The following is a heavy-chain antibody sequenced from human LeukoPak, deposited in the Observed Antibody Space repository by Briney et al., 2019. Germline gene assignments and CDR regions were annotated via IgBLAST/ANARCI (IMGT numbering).Heavy chain of an antibody. CDR1: GDSVSSNSAA. CDR2: TYYRSKWFY. CDR3: TRDPGLGNDAFDV. J-gene: IGHJ3*01. V-gene: IGHV6-1*01. Sequence: SQTLSLTCAISGDSVSSNSAAWDWTRHSPSRGLEWLGRTYYRSKWFYDYAVSVKSRITINPDTSKNQFSLLLNSVTPEDTAVYYCTRDPGLGNDAFDVWGQGTMVTVSS. D-gene: IGHD7-27*01.